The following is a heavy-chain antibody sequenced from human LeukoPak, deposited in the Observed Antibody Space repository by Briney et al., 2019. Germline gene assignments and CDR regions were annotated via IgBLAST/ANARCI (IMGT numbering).Heavy chain of an antibody. J-gene: IGHJ4*02. V-gene: IGHV3-66*02. CDR1: GFTVSNNY. CDR2: IYSGDNT. Sequence: GGYLRLSCAASGFTVSNNYMSWVRQAPGKGLEWVSVIYSGDNTYYVESVKGRFTISRDNSKNTLFLQMNRLRAEDTAVYYCAGRRVLDASFDYWGQGTLVTVSS. D-gene: IGHD3-16*01. CDR3: AGRRVLDASFDY.